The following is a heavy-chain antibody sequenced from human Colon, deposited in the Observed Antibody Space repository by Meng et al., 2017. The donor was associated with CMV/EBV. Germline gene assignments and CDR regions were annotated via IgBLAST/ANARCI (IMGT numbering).Heavy chain of an antibody. Sequence: GSLRLSCAVSGGSISSYWWSWIRQSPGKGLEWIGHIYHSGSTIYNPSLKSRVTISLDTSKNQFSLKLSSVTAADTAVYYCARDLTTTLDYWGQGTLVTVSS. CDR1: GGSISSYW. J-gene: IGHJ4*02. CDR3: ARDLTTTLDY. CDR2: IYHSGST. D-gene: IGHD1-14*01. V-gene: IGHV4-59*01.